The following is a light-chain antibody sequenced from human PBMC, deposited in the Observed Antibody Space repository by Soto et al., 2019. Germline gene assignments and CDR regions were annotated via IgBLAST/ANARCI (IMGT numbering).Light chain of an antibody. CDR2: GAS. J-gene: IGKJ4*01. CDR3: QQYGTSPLT. Sequence: ESVLTQSPGTLSLSPGERATLSCRASQSVSSSYLAWYQQKPGQAPRLLIYGASSMATGIPDRFSGSGSGTDFTLTINRLEPEDFAVYYCQQYGTSPLTFGGGTKVEIK. V-gene: IGKV3-20*01. CDR1: QSVSSSY.